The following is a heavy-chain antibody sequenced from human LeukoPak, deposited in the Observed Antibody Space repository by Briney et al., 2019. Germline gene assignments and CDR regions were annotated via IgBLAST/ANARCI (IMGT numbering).Heavy chain of an antibody. CDR1: GFTFSSYG. D-gene: IGHD6-13*01. CDR2: IWYDGSNK. J-gene: IGHJ5*02. V-gene: IGHV3-33*01. Sequence: GGSLRLSCAASGFTFSSYGMHWVRQAPGKGLEWVAVIWYDGSNKYYADSVKGRFTISRDNSKNTLYLQMNSLRAEDTAVHYCARDDDHSTVDPWGQGTLVTVSS. CDR3: ARDDDHSTVDP.